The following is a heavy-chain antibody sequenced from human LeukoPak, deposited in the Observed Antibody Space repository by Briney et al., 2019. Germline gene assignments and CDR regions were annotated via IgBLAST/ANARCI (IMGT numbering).Heavy chain of an antibody. CDR2: ISSSSSYI. J-gene: IGHJ4*02. V-gene: IGHV3-21*01. CDR1: GFTFSHYS. D-gene: IGHD3-10*01. Sequence: PGGSLRLSCAASGFTFSHYSMNWVRQAPGKGLEWVSSISSSSSYIYYADSVKGRFTISRDNAKNSLYLQMNSLRAEDTAVCYCARDSLYYINFWGQGTLVTVSS. CDR3: ARDSLYYINF.